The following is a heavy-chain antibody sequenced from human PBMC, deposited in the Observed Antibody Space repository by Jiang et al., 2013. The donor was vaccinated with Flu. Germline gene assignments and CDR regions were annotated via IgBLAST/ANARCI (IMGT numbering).Heavy chain of an antibody. J-gene: IGHJ4*02. CDR1: GFTFSSYA. D-gene: IGHD6-6*01. V-gene: IGHV3-23*01. CDR2: ISGSGGST. Sequence: LEVWGRAWYRPGGSLRLSCAASGFTFSSYAMSWVRQAPGKGLEWVSAISGSGGSTYYADSVKGRFTISRDNSKNTLYLQMNSLRAEDTAVYYCAKREGYSSSSGALDYWGQGTLVTVSS. CDR3: AKREGYSSSSGALDY.